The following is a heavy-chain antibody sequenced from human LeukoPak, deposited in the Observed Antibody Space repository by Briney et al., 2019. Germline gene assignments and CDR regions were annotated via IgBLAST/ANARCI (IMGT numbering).Heavy chain of an antibody. Sequence: GRSLRLSCAASGFSFSSYGMHWVRQAPGKGLEWVAVISYAGSSKLYADSVKGRFTLSRDNSKNTLYLQMNSLSAEDTAIYYCATNTPMGHYFDNWGQGTLVSVSS. CDR1: GFSFSSYG. D-gene: IGHD5-18*01. CDR2: ISYAGSSK. J-gene: IGHJ4*02. V-gene: IGHV3-30*03. CDR3: ATNTPMGHYFDN.